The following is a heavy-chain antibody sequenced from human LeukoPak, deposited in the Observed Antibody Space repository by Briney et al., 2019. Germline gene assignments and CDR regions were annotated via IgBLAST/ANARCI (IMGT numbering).Heavy chain of an antibody. D-gene: IGHD2-2*02. CDR3: GRIQCSSTSCYNYYMDV. CDR1: GFTFDDYG. V-gene: IGHV3-20*04. CDR2: INCNGGST. Sequence: PGGSLRLSCAASGFTFDDYGMSWVRQAPGKGLEWVSGINCNGGSTGYADSVKGRFTISRDNDKNSLYLQMNSLRAEDTALYYCGRIQCSSTSCYNYYMDVWGKGTTVTVSS. J-gene: IGHJ6*03.